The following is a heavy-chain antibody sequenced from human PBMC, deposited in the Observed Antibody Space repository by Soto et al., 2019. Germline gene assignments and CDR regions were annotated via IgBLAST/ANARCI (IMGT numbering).Heavy chain of an antibody. Sequence: SLRLSCAASGFTFSSYAMSWVRQAPGKGLEWVSAISGSGGSTYYADSVKGRFTISRDNSKNTLYLQMTSLRAEDTAVYYCAKGGRQWLVTSDFNYWGQGALVTVSS. D-gene: IGHD6-19*01. CDR1: GFTFSSYA. CDR2: ISGSGGST. J-gene: IGHJ4*02. V-gene: IGHV3-23*01. CDR3: AKGGRQWLVTSDFNY.